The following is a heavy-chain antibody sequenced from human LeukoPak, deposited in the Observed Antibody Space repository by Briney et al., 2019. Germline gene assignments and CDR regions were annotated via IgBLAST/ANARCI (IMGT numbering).Heavy chain of an antibody. CDR3: ATVPDVTYYYGSGSYYD. Sequence: PGGSLRLSCAASGFTFSSYSMNWVRQAPGKGLEWVSYISSSSTIYYADSVKGRFTISRDNAKDSLYQQMNSLRAEDTAVYYCATVPDVTYYYGSGSYYDWGQGTLVTVSS. CDR1: GFTFSSYS. J-gene: IGHJ4*02. CDR2: ISSSSTI. D-gene: IGHD3-10*01. V-gene: IGHV3-48*01.